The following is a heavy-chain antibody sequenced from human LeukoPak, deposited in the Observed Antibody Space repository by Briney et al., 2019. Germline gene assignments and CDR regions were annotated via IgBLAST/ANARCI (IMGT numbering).Heavy chain of an antibody. D-gene: IGHD3-22*01. V-gene: IGHV1-2*02. CDR1: GYTFTGYY. CDR2: INPNSGGT. CDR3: ARALVSSGYSPATFDY. J-gene: IGHJ4*02. Sequence: ASVKVSCKASGYTFTGYYMHWVRQAPGQGLEWMGWINPNSGGTNYAQKFQGRVTMTRDTSISTAYMELSRLRSDDTAVYYCARALVSSGYSPATFDYWGQGTLVTVSS.